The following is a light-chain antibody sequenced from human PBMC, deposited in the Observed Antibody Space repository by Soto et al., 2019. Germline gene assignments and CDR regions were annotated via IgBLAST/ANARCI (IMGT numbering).Light chain of an antibody. J-gene: IGLJ3*02. V-gene: IGLV2-11*01. CDR2: DVS. Sequence: QSALTQPRSVSGSPGQSVTISCSGTSTDVGVSWYQQNPDKAPRLMIYDVSKRPSGVPDRFSGSKSGNTASLTISGLQSEDEGDYYSCSYAGSFTWVFGGGTQLTVL. CDR1: STDVG. CDR3: CSYAGSFTWV.